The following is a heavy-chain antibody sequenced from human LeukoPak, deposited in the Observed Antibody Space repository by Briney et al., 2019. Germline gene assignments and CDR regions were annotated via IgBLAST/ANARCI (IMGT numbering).Heavy chain of an antibody. D-gene: IGHD3-3*01. CDR1: GGSISSYY. J-gene: IGHJ5*02. V-gene: IGHV4-59*01. CDR2: MYYSGST. Sequence: SETLSLTCTVSGGSISSYYWSWIRQPPGKGLEWIGYMYYSGSTNYNPSLKSRVTISVDMSKNQVSLKLSSVTAADTAVYYCARVVTYYDFWSGYYQSVWFDPWGQGTLVTVSS. CDR3: ARVVTYYDFWSGYYQSVWFDP.